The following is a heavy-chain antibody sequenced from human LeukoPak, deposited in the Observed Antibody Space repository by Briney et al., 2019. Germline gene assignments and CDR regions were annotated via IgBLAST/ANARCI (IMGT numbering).Heavy chain of an antibody. J-gene: IGHJ4*02. CDR3: ARERYSSSWYIDY. CDR1: GGSIRSSYYY. V-gene: IGHV4-39*07. D-gene: IGHD6-13*01. CDR2: IYDSGST. Sequence: NTSETLSLTCTVSGGSIRSSYYYWGWIRQPPGKGLEWIGSIYDSGSTYYNPSLKSRVTISVDTSKNQFSLKLSSVTAADTAVYYCARERYSSSWYIDYWGQGTLVTVSS.